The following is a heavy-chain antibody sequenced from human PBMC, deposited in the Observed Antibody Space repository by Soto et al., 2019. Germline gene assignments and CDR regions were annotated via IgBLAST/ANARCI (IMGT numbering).Heavy chain of an antibody. Sequence: ESGGGVVQPGRSLRLSCAASGFTFSSYGMHWVRQAPGKGLEWVAVIWYDGSNKYYADSVKGRFTISRDNSKNTLYLQMNSLRAEDTAVYYCARGGSGSYSFDYWGQGTLVTVSS. CDR1: GFTFSSYG. V-gene: IGHV3-33*01. D-gene: IGHD3-10*01. CDR3: ARGGSGSYSFDY. J-gene: IGHJ4*02. CDR2: IWYDGSNK.